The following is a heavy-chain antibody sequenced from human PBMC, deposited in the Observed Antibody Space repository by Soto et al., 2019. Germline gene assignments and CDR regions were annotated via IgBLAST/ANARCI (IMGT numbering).Heavy chain of an antibody. Sequence: GGSLRLSCAASGFTFSSYAMPWVRQAPGKGLEWVSIMSGSGGSTYYADSVKGRFTISRDDSKNTLFLQMNSLRAEDTAVYYCAFTLCISFSLPVGSYGMDVWGQGTMVTVSS. CDR2: MSGSGGST. D-gene: IGHD3-3*02. CDR1: GFTFSSYA. V-gene: IGHV3-23*01. J-gene: IGHJ6*02. CDR3: AFTLCISFSLPVGSYGMDV.